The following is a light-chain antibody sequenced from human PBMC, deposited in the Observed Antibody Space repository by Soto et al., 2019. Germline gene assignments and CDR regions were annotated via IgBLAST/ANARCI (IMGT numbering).Light chain of an antibody. CDR1: SSDLGTFDY. V-gene: IGLV2-14*01. J-gene: IGLJ3*02. CDR2: EVS. Sequence: QSVLTQPASVSGSPEQSITISCTGTSSDLGTFDYVSWFQHHPGKAPKLVIYEVSSRASGVSSRFSGSKSANTASLTISGLQPEDEADYYCQSYDGGWVFGGGTKLTVL. CDR3: QSYDGGWV.